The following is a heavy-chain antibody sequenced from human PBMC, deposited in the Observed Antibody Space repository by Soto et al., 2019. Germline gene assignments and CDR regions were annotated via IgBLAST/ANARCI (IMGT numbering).Heavy chain of an antibody. D-gene: IGHD6-6*01. V-gene: IGHV2-5*01. CDR3: ARGLATLPVFAFDV. Sequence: QITVKGSGPTLVKPTQTLTLTCSLSGISLSTSGVGLGWIRQTPGKALEWLALIYWNDDKHYTPSLKSRLTMTKDTSKKQAVLTMTNMDPVDTATYYWARGLATLPVFAFDVWGQGTVVTFSS. CDR1: GISLSTSGVG. J-gene: IGHJ3*01. CDR2: IYWNDDK.